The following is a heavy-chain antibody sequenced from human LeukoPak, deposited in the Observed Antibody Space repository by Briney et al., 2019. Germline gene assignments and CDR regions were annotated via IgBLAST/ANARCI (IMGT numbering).Heavy chain of an antibody. CDR3: ARAGKLWFGESLDY. V-gene: IGHV1-2*02. CDR1: GYTFTGYY. Sequence: GASVKVSCKASGYTFTGYYMHWVRQAPGQGLEWMGWINPNSGGTNYAQKFQGRVTMTRDTSISTAYMELRSLRSDDTAVYYCARAGKLWFGESLDYWGQGTLVTVSS. CDR2: INPNSGGT. J-gene: IGHJ4*02. D-gene: IGHD3-10*01.